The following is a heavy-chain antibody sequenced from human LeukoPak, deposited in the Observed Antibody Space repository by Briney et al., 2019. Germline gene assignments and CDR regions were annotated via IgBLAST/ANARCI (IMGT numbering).Heavy chain of an antibody. Sequence: ASVKHSCKTSGYTFTNYYIHWVRHAPGQGLEWMGWIKPYSGGTTYEQTFLSRLTSSRDTSISTEYMELRRLRSDDTAEYYCGRVVVPPAIRGKWFDPWGQGTLVTVSS. CDR1: GYTFTNYY. CDR2: IKPYSGGT. J-gene: IGHJ5*02. D-gene: IGHD2-2*02. CDR3: GRVVVPPAIRGKWFDP. V-gene: IGHV1-2*02.